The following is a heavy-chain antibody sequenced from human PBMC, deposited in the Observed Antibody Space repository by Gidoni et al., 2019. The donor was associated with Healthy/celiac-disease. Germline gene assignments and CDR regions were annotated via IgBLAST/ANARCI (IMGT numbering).Heavy chain of an antibody. D-gene: IGHD5-12*01. J-gene: IGHJ4*02. V-gene: IGHV3-30*18. CDR2: ISYDGSNK. CDR3: AKDSRLVATILGYYFDY. Sequence: QVQLVESGGGVVQPGRSLSLACAASGFPLVSSGMHWVRQAPGKGLEWVAVISYDGSNKYYADSVKGRFTISRDNSKNTLYLQMNSLRAEDTAVYYCAKDSRLVATILGYYFDYWGQGTLVTVSS. CDR1: GFPLVSSG.